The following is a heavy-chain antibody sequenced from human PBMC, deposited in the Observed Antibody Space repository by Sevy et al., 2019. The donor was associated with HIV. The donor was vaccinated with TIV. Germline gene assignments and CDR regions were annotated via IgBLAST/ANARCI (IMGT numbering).Heavy chain of an antibody. D-gene: IGHD3-10*01. CDR1: GFTFNTYE. CDR2: ITYSGSTT. J-gene: IGHJ6*02. V-gene: IGHV3-48*03. Sequence: GGSLRLSCAASGFTFNTYEMNWVRQAPGKGLEWISYITYSGSTTYYAESVKGRFTISRDNAKNSLSLQMNRLRPEDTAVYYCARGTATYYYGSGGMDVWGQGTTVTVSS. CDR3: ARGTATYYYGSGGMDV.